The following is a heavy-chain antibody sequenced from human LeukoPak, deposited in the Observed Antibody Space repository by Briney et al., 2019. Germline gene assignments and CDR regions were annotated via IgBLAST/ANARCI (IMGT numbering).Heavy chain of an antibody. J-gene: IGHJ4*02. CDR2: IKQDGREK. D-gene: IGHD3-10*01. CDR3: ARDPRGSEYSHFDS. Sequence: GGSLRLSCAASGFSTGTYYMSWVRQAPGKGLEWVANIKQDGREKHYVDSVKGRFTISRDNSKNSLYLQMSSLRAEDTAVYYCARDPRGSEYSHFDSWGQGTLVTVSS. CDR1: GFSTGTYY. V-gene: IGHV3-7*01.